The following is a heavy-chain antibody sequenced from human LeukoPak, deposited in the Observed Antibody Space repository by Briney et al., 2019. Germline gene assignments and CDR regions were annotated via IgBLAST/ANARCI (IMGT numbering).Heavy chain of an antibody. Sequence: SVKVSCKASGGTFSSYAISWVRQAPGQGLEWMGGIIPIFGTANYAQKFQGRVTITAAKSTSTAYMELSSLRSEDTAVYYCAIIPYCSSTSCYSWFDPWGQGTLVTVSS. D-gene: IGHD2-2*02. J-gene: IGHJ5*02. CDR2: IIPIFGTA. CDR3: AIIPYCSSTSCYSWFDP. CDR1: GGTFSSYA. V-gene: IGHV1-69*06.